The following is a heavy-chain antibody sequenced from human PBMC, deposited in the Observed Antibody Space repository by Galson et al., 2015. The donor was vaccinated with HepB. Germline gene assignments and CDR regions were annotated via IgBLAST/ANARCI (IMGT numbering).Heavy chain of an antibody. CDR3: ARDGGYNWTAAPGIDAFDI. CDR1: GVTFGSYS. J-gene: IGHJ3*02. V-gene: IGHV3-48*02. Sequence: ALRLAGAASGVTFGSYSRNWVRQAPGMGREWVSYIRSRSRAIYYADSVKGRFTISRDNAKNSLYLQMNSLRDEDTAVYYCARDGGYNWTAAPGIDAFDIWGQGTMVTVSS. D-gene: IGHD1-20*01. CDR2: IRSRSRAI.